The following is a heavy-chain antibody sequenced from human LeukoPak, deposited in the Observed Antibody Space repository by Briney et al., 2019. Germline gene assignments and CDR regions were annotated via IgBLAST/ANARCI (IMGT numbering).Heavy chain of an antibody. V-gene: IGHV3-33*01. CDR2: IWYDGSNK. D-gene: IGHD3-10*01. CDR3: ARDRYYYGSESYHSSLGNYYYYGMDV. Sequence: PGRSLRLSCAASGFTFSSYGMHWVRQAPGKGLEWVAVIWYDGSNKYYADSVKGRFTISRDNSKNTLYLQMNSLRADDTAVYYCARDRYYYGSESYHSSLGNYYYYGMDVWGKGTTVTVSS. CDR1: GFTFSSYG. J-gene: IGHJ6*04.